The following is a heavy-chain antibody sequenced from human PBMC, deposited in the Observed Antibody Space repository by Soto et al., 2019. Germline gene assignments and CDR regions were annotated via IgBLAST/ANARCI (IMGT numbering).Heavy chain of an antibody. D-gene: IGHD2-21*01. Sequence: QVQLQESGPGLVKPSETLSLTCTVSGGSVSSVSYYWSWIRQPPGKGLEWIGYIYYTGSVNYNPSLRRRVTFSLDTSKNHVSLRLNSVTAGDTAVYYCARHRYSPTWPRRESFDLWGQGTMVTVSS. CDR2: IYYTGSV. CDR3: ARHRYSPTWPRRESFDL. J-gene: IGHJ3*01. CDR1: GGSVSSVSYY. V-gene: IGHV4-61*03.